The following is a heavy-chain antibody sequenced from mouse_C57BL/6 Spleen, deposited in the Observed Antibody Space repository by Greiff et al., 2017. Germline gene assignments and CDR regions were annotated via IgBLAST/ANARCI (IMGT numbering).Heavy chain of an antibody. CDR2: INPGSGGT. CDR3: ARAGYYSGFAY. D-gene: IGHD2-3*01. J-gene: IGHJ3*01. Sequence: QVQLQQSGAELVRPGASVKVSCKASGYAFTNYSIEWVKQRPGQGLEWIGVINPGSGGTNYNEKFKGKATLTADKSSSTAYMQLSSLASEAAAVYFGARAGYYSGFAYWGQGTLVTVSA. V-gene: IGHV1-54*01. CDR1: GYAFTNYS.